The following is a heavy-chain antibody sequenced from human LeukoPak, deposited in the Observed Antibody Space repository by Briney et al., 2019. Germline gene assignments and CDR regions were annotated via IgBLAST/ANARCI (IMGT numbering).Heavy chain of an antibody. J-gene: IGHJ4*02. CDR2: ISYDGSSE. Sequence: GGSLRLSCTASGFPFSGHAMHWIRQAPGKGPEWLALISYDGSSEFYADSVKGRFTTSRDNSKNTLYLQVNSLRPEDTAVYFCAREEEGELSDYWGQGTQVTVSS. CDR3: AREEEGELSDY. D-gene: IGHD1-26*01. CDR1: GFPFSGHA. V-gene: IGHV3-30*01.